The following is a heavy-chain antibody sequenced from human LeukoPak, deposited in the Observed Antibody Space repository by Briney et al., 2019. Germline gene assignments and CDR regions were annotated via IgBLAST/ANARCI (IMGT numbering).Heavy chain of an antibody. CDR2: VSSDGNSK. V-gene: IGHV3-30*18. CDR1: GFTFSNYA. CDR3: AKDGGRAAAGTVDS. J-gene: IGHJ4*02. Sequence: GGSLRLSCAASGFTFSNYAMHWVRQAPGEGLEWVAVVSSDGNSKYYADSMKGRFTISRDNSKNTLYLQINSLRADDTAVFYCAKDGGRAAAGTVDSWGQGALVTVSS. D-gene: IGHD6-13*01.